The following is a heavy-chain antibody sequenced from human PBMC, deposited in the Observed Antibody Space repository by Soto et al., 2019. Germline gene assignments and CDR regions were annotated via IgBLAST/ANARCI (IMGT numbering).Heavy chain of an antibody. V-gene: IGHV3-23*01. Sequence: EVQLLESGVGLVQPGGSLRLACETSGFTFSSYAMTWVRQAPGMGLEWVAVINYIGRTTFHAQSVKGRFTISRDNSMNTVFMHRDSLRAEDTAVYYCFKQRGSGTTYDYSMDVWGLGTTVIVSS. CDR2: INYIGRTT. D-gene: IGHD1-1*01. CDR1: GFTFSSYA. CDR3: FKQRGSGTTYDYSMDV. J-gene: IGHJ6*02.